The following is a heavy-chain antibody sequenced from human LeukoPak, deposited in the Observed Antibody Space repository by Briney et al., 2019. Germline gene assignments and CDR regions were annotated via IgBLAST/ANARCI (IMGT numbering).Heavy chain of an antibody. CDR2: MNPNSGNT. CDR1: GYTFTSYD. J-gene: IGHJ4*02. V-gene: IGHV1-8*01. CDR3: ARGDGYNSGFDY. Sequence: APVKVSCKASGYTFTSYDINWVRQATGQGLEWMGWMNPNSGNTGYAQKFQGRVTMTRNTSISTAYMELSSLRSEDTAVYYCARGDGYNSGFDYWGQGTLVTVSS. D-gene: IGHD5-24*01.